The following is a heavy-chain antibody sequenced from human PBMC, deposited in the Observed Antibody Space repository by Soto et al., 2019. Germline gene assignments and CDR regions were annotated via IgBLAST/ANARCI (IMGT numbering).Heavy chain of an antibody. CDR3: TRPPRSSLLEGSDY. CDR2: IRSKAKSYAT. J-gene: IGHJ4*02. V-gene: IGHV3-73*01. D-gene: IGHD6-6*01. Sequence: GGSLRLSCAASGFTFSGSAMHWVRQASGKGLEWVGRIRSKAKSYATAYAASVKGRFTISRDNSKNTAYLQMNSLKTEDTAVYYCTRPPRSSLLEGSDYWGQGTLVTVSS. CDR1: GFTFSGSA.